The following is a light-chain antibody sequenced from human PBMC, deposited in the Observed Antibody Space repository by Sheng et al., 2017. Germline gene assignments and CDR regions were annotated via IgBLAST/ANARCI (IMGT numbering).Light chain of an antibody. V-gene: IGKV3-20*01. Sequence: EIVLTQSPGTLSLSPGERATLSCRASQSVSSSYLAWYQQKPGQAPRLLIYGASTRATGIPARFSGSGSATEFTLTISSLQSEDSAVYYCQQYGSSPMYIFGQGTKLEI. CDR3: QQYGSSPMYI. CDR2: GAS. J-gene: IGKJ2*01. CDR1: QSVSSSY.